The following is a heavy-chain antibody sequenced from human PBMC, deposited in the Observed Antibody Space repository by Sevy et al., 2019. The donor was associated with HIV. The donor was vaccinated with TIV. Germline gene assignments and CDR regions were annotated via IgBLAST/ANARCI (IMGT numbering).Heavy chain of an antibody. Sequence: GGSLRLSCTASGFTFSAYSMNWVRQAPGKGLEWLSYISTGTDHIYDADSAKGRFTISRDDAKKSVYLEMKSLRDQDMALYYCVRRGVDAYNVYFDLWGQRTLVTVSS. CDR2: ISTGTDHI. CDR1: GFTFSAYS. D-gene: IGHD3-10*01. V-gene: IGHV3-21*05. J-gene: IGHJ4*02. CDR3: VRRGVDAYNVYFDL.